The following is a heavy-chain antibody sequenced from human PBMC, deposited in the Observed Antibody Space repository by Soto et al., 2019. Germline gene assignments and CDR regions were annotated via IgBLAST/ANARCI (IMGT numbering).Heavy chain of an antibody. CDR1: GFTVSSNY. V-gene: IGHV3-66*01. CDR3: AREYGSGNSFFDY. D-gene: IGHD3-10*01. J-gene: IGHJ4*02. CDR2: IYSGGST. Sequence: GESLKISCAASGFTVSSNYMSWVRQAPGKGLEWVSVIYSGGSTYYADSVKGRFTIPRDNSKNTLYLQMNSLRAEDTAVYSCAREYGSGNSFFDYWGQGTLVTVSS.